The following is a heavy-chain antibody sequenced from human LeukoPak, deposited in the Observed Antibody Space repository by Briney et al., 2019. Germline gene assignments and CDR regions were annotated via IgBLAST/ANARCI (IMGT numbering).Heavy chain of an antibody. D-gene: IGHD3-10*01. CDR1: GFTFNSYS. CDR2: SSGSSSAK. J-gene: IGHJ4*02. V-gene: IGHV3-48*01. Sequence: GGSLRLSCAASGFTFNSYSMHWVRQAPGKGLEWVSYSSGSSSAKYYADSVKGRFTISRDNAKTSVYLQMNSPRAEDTAVYYCARGLDGESFTFHYWGQGTLVTVSS. CDR3: ARGLDGESFTFHY.